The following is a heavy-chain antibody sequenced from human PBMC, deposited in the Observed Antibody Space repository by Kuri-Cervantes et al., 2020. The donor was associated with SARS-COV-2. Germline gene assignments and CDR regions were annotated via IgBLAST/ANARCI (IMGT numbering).Heavy chain of an antibody. V-gene: IGHV3-64D*08. CDR1: GLTFSHYV. CDR3: ARDPPLYGSGSHNWFDP. D-gene: IGHD3-10*01. J-gene: IGHJ5*02. Sequence: GGSLRLSCSASGLTFSHYVMHWVRQAPGKGLEYVSAINNDGYYTYYTDSVKGRFIISRDNSKNTLYLQMSSLRAEDTAVYYCARDPPLYGSGSHNWFDPWGQGTLVTVSS. CDR2: INNDGYYT.